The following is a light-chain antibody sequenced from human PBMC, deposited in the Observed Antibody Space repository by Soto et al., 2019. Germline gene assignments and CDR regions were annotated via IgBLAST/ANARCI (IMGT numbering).Light chain of an antibody. J-gene: IGKJ1*01. Sequence: QMTQPPSTLSASVGDRVTITCRASQSISTWLAWYQQKPGKAPKLLIYDVSNLEGGVPSRFSGTGSGTEFTLTISSLQPDDFATYFCQQYNTYWTFGQGTKADNK. V-gene: IGKV1-5*01. CDR2: DVS. CDR1: QSISTW. CDR3: QQYNTYWT.